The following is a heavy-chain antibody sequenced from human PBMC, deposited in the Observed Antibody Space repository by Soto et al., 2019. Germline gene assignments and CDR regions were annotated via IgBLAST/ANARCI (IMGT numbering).Heavy chain of an antibody. Sequence: ASVKVSCKASGYTVTGYDIHWVRQATGQGLEWMGWMNPNTGYTANAQKFQGRVTMTRNISISTVYMELSSLSSEDTAVYYCTTGMVRGAPSRYYYYYGMDVWGQGTTVTVSS. J-gene: IGHJ6*02. CDR1: GYTVTGYD. CDR2: MNPNTGYT. D-gene: IGHD3-10*01. CDR3: TTGMVRGAPSRYYYYYGMDV. V-gene: IGHV1-8*01.